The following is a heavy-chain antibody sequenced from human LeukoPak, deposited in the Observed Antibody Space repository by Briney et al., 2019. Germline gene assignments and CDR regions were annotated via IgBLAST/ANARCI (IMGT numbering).Heavy chain of an antibody. D-gene: IGHD6-13*01. Sequence: ASVKVSCKASGYTFTGYYMHWVRQAPGQGLEWMGWINPNSGGTNYAQKFQGWVTMTRDTSISTAYMELSRLRSDDTAVYYCARGYSSSWYVGLYYYYGMDVWGQGTTVTVSS. V-gene: IGHV1-2*04. CDR3: ARGYSSSWYVGLYYYYGMDV. CDR2: INPNSGGT. J-gene: IGHJ6*02. CDR1: GYTFTGYY.